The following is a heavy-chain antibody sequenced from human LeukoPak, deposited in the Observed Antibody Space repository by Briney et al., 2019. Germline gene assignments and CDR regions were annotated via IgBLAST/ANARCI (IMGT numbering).Heavy chain of an antibody. CDR3: ARVYYDAVDP. J-gene: IGHJ5*02. D-gene: IGHD3-22*01. CDR1: GGSFSGYY. CDR2: INHSGST. Sequence: PSETLSLTCAVYGGSFSGYYWSWIRQPPGKGLEWIGEINHSGSTNYNPSLKSRVTISVDTSKNQFPLKLSSVTAADTAVYYCARVYYDAVDPWGQGTLVTVSS. V-gene: IGHV4-34*01.